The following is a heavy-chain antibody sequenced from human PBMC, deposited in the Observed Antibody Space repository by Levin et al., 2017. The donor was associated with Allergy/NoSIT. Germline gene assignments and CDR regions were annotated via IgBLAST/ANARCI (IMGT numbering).Heavy chain of an antibody. Sequence: SETLSLTCTVSGGSVSSGSYYWSWIRQPPGKGLEWIGYIYYSGSTNYNPSLKSRVTISVDTSKNQFSLKLSSVTAADTAVYYCARGRRGGYYYGSGSYYSGGNFDYWGQGTLVTVSS. CDR1: GGSVSSGSYY. CDR2: IYYSGST. CDR3: ARGRRGGYYYGSGSYYSGGNFDY. J-gene: IGHJ4*02. V-gene: IGHV4-61*01. D-gene: IGHD3-10*01.